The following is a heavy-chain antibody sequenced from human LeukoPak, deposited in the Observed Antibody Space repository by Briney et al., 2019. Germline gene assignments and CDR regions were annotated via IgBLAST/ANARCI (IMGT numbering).Heavy chain of an antibody. CDR1: GFTFSSYG. Sequence: GGSLRLSCAASGFTFSSYGMSWVRQAPGKGLEWVSAIIGSGGSTYYADSVKGRFTIYRDNSKNTLYLQMNSLRADDTAVYYCTKQGDYGDFEVDYWGQGTLVTVSS. J-gene: IGHJ4*02. D-gene: IGHD4-17*01. CDR3: TKQGDYGDFEVDY. CDR2: IIGSGGST. V-gene: IGHV3-23*01.